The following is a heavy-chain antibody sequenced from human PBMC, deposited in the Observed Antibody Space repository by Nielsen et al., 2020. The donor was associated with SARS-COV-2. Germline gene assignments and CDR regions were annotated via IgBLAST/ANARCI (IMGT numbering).Heavy chain of an antibody. CDR3: ATTFAIFGEVRMDV. Sequence: ASVKVSCKASGYTFTDYYIHWVRQAPGQGLEWMGRINPYSGGTNYAQKFQGTVTMSRDNSKNTLHLQMNSLRADDTAVYYCATTFAIFGEVRMDVWGQGTAVTVSS. J-gene: IGHJ6*02. CDR2: INPYSGGT. CDR1: GYTFTDYY. V-gene: IGHV1-2*06. D-gene: IGHD3-3*01.